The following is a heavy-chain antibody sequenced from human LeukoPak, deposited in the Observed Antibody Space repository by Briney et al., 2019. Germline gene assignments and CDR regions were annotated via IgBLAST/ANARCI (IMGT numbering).Heavy chain of an antibody. V-gene: IGHV3-74*01. D-gene: IGHD3-10*01. CDR2: INDDGTFT. CDR3: ARDASVLLWFGELSTEYYMDV. Sequence: PGGSLRLSCAASGFTFSSYGMHWVRQAPGMGLVWVSRINDDGTFTTYADSVKGRFIISRDNAKNTLYLQMSSLRAEDTAVYYCARDASVLLWFGELSTEYYMDVWGKGTTVTVSS. J-gene: IGHJ6*03. CDR1: GFTFSSYG.